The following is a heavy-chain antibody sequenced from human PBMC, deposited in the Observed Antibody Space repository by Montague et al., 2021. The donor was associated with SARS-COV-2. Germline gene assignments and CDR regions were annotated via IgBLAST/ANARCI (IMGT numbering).Heavy chain of an antibody. CDR3: AKDHEDGGGYYYYGMDV. J-gene: IGHJ6*02. D-gene: IGHD3-10*01. V-gene: IGHV3-23*03. Sequence: SLRLSCAASGFTFSSYAMSWVRQAPGKGLEWVSVIYSGGSSTYYADSVKGRFTISRDNSKNTLYLQMNSLRAKDTAVYYCAKDHEDGGGYYYYGMDVWGQGTTVTVSS. CDR1: GFTFSSYA. CDR2: IYSGGSST.